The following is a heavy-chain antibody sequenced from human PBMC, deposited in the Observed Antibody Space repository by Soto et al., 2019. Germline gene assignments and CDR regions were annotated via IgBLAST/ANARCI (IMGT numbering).Heavy chain of an antibody. CDR2: IIPILGIA. D-gene: IGHD6-13*01. J-gene: IGHJ6*02. V-gene: IGHV1-69*08. Sequence: QVQLVQSGAEVKKPGSSVKVSCKASGGTFSSYTISWVRQAPGQGLEWMGRIIPILGIANYAQKFQGRVTITADKSTSTAYMELSSLRSEDTAVYYCARDSSSYYYYYYGMDVWGRGTTVTVSS. CDR3: ARDSSSYYYYYYGMDV. CDR1: GGTFSSYT.